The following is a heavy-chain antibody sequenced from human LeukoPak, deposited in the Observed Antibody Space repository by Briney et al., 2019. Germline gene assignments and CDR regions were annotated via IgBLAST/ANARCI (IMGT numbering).Heavy chain of an antibody. CDR3: VVQAGLTYYDISFDA. CDR2: ISSSGDTI. CDR1: RLSISGYY. D-gene: IGHD3-9*01. Sequence: PGGSLRLSCAASRLSISGYYMSWIRQAPGKGLEWVPCISSSGDTINYADSVKGRFTISRDNARNSLHLQMNSLRVEDTAVYYCVVQAGLTYYDISFDAWGQGTRVTVSS. J-gene: IGHJ5*02. V-gene: IGHV3-11*01.